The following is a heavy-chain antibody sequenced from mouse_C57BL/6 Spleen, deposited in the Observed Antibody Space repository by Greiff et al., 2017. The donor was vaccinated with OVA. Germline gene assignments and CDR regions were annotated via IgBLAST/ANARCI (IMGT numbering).Heavy chain of an antibody. V-gene: IGHV1-59*01. CDR2: IDPSDSYT. D-gene: IGHD2-3*01. Sequence: QVQLQQSGAELVRPGTSVKLSCKASGYTFTSYWMHWVKQRPGQGLEWIGVIDPSDSYTNYNQKFKGKATLTVDTSSSTAYMQLSSLTSEDSAVYYCARSHDGYSWFAYWGQGTLVTVSA. CDR1: GYTFTSYW. J-gene: IGHJ3*01. CDR3: ARSHDGYSWFAY.